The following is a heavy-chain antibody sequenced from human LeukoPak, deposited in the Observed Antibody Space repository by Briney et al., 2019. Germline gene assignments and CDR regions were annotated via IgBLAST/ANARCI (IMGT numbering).Heavy chain of an antibody. Sequence: GGSLRLSCAASGFTFSSYWMSWVRQAPGKGLEWVSYISSSGSTMYYADSVKGRFTISRDNAKNSLYLQINSLRGEDTAVYYCARNMRTLDYWGQGTLVTVSS. CDR2: ISSSGSTM. V-gene: IGHV3-48*04. CDR3: ARNMRTLDY. J-gene: IGHJ4*02. CDR1: GFTFSSYW.